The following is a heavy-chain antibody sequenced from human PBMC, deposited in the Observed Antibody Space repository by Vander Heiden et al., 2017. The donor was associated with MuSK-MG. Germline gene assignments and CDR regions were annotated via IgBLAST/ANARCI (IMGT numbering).Heavy chain of an antibody. CDR3: ATHWSAYCGGDCWYFQH. CDR1: GFTFSSYA. J-gene: IGHJ1*01. Sequence: EVQLLESGGGLVQPGGSLRLSCAASGFTFSSYAMSWVRQAPGKGLEWVSAISGSGGSTYYADSVKGRFTISRDNSKNTLYLQMNSLRAEDTAVYYCATHWSAYCGGDCWYFQHWGQGTLVTVSS. V-gene: IGHV3-23*01. D-gene: IGHD2-21*02. CDR2: ISGSGGST.